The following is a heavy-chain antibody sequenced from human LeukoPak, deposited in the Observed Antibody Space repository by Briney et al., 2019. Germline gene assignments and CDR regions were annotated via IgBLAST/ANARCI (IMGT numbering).Heavy chain of an antibody. V-gene: IGHV4-34*01. CDR2: INHSGST. CDR3: ARVRANDNGDNGWFDP. CDR1: GVSFSGYY. Sequence: SETLSLTCAVYGVSFSGYYWSWIRQPPGKGLEWIGEINHSGSTNYNPSLKSRVTISVDTSKNQFSLKLSSVTAADTAVYYCARVRANDNGDNGWFDPWGQGTLVTVSS. J-gene: IGHJ5*02. D-gene: IGHD4-17*01.